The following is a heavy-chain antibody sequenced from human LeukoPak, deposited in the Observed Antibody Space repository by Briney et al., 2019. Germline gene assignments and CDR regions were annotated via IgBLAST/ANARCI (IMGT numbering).Heavy chain of an antibody. CDR3: ARGGITWHFDL. J-gene: IGHJ2*01. D-gene: IGHD1-14*01. CDR2: ISSSGSTI. CDR1: GFTFSDYY. V-gene: IGHV3-11*04. Sequence: KPGGSLRLSCAASGFTFSDYYMSWIRQAPGKGLEWVSYISSSGSTIYYADSVKGRFTISRDNAKNSLYLQLDSLRVDDTAVYYCARGGITWHFDLWGRGTLVTVSS.